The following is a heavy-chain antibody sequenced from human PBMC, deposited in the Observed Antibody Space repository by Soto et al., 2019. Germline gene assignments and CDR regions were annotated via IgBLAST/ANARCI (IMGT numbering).Heavy chain of an antibody. CDR1: GNTVPNYA. CDR3: ARDHSGFSGSHYINYFNY. CDR2: INGGNGNT. J-gene: IGHJ4*02. Sequence: APVKASCKASGNTVPNYAMHSVRHAPGQRLEWMGWINGGNGNTYYSEHFQSRVTFTRDTSAGTVYMQLSSLTSEDTAVYYFARDHSGFSGSHYINYFNYWGQGALVTVSS. V-gene: IGHV1-3*01. D-gene: IGHD1-26*01.